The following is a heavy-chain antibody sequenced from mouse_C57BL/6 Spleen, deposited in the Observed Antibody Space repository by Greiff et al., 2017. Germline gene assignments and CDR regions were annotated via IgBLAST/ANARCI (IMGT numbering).Heavy chain of an antibody. CDR1: GYTFTSYW. J-gene: IGHJ4*01. Sequence: QVQLQQPGAELVKPGASVKMSCKASGYTFTSYWITWVKQRPGQGLEWIGDIYPGSGSTNYNEKFKSKATLTVDTSSSTAYMQLSSLTSEDSAVYYCARREGWKRGAMDYWGQGTSVTVSS. CDR3: ARREGWKRGAMDY. V-gene: IGHV1-55*01. CDR2: IYPGSGST. D-gene: IGHD2-3*01.